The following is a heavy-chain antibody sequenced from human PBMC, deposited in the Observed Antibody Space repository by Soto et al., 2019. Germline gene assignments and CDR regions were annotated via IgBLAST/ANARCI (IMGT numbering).Heavy chain of an antibody. V-gene: IGHV3-33*01. CDR2: IWYDGSNK. D-gene: IGHD2-2*01. CDR3: ARAQEYCSSTSCTYYFDY. Sequence: QVQLVESGGGMVQPGRSLRLSCAASGFTFSSYGMHWVRQAPGKGLEWVAVIWYDGSNKYYADSVKGRFTISRDNSKNTLYLHMNSLRAEDTAVYYCARAQEYCSSTSCTYYFDYWGQGTLVTVSS. CDR1: GFTFSSYG. J-gene: IGHJ4*02.